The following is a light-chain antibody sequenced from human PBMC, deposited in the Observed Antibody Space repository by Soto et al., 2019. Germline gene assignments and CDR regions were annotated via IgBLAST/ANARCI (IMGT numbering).Light chain of an antibody. Sequence: DIQMAQSPSSLSASVGDTITITCRASRNINTYLNWYQQKPGKAPKLLIFGASSLQSGVPSRFRGSGSRPDFTLTINSLQPADFATYCCQQTSAAPFTFGPGTQVDIK. CDR3: QQTSAAPFT. CDR2: GAS. CDR1: RNINTY. V-gene: IGKV1-39*01. J-gene: IGKJ3*01.